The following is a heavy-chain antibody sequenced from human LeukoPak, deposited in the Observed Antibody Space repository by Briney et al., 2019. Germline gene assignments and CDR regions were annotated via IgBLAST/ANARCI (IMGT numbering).Heavy chain of an antibody. Sequence: PSETLSLTCTVSGGSISDYSWSWIRQPPGKGLEWIGNIYYSGSANHNPSLKSRVSISVDTSKNQFSLKLSSVTAADTAVYYCARDLGSWAFDIWGQGTMVTVSS. J-gene: IGHJ3*02. D-gene: IGHD3-16*01. CDR1: GGSISDYS. V-gene: IGHV4-59*01. CDR3: ARDLGSWAFDI. CDR2: IYYSGSA.